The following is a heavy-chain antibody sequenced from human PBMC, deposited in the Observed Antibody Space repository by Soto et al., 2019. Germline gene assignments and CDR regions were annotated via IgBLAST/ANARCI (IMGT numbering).Heavy chain of an antibody. CDR2: ITGGSGFT. J-gene: IGHJ4*02. D-gene: IGHD1-26*01. V-gene: IGHV3-23*01. Sequence: GGSLRLSCAASGFTFSTFAMNWVRQAPGKGLEWVSGITGGSGFTFYADSVKGRFTISRDDSENTLFLQMSSLRAEDTAKYYCAKSGPTNYFDFWGQGTLVTVSS. CDR3: AKSGPTNYFDF. CDR1: GFTFSTFA.